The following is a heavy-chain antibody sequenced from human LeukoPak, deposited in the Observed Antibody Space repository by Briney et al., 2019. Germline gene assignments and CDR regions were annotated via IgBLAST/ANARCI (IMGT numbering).Heavy chain of an antibody. CDR1: GFTFTKFW. D-gene: IGHD6-25*01. CDR3: ARDAGWRLLDY. V-gene: IGHV3-7*01. Sequence: GESLRLSCEASGFTFTKFWMSWVRQAPGKGLEWLANIRGDGRRKFYEDSVEGRFTISRDNAESSLYLQMNNLRVEDTAVYYCARDAGWRLLDYWGRGTQVTVSS. CDR2: IRGDGRRK. J-gene: IGHJ4*02.